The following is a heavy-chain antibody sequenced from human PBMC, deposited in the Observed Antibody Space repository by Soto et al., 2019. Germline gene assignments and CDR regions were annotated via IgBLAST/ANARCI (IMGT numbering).Heavy chain of an antibody. CDR1: GFTFSDYY. Sequence: GGSLRLSCAASGFTFSDYYVSWIRQAPGKGLEWVSYISSSSSYTNYADSVKGRFTISRDNAKNSLYLQMNSLRAEDTAVYYCAREATLVVPATKTPFDYWGQGTLVTVSS. CDR2: ISSSSSYT. D-gene: IGHD2-2*01. V-gene: IGHV3-11*06. J-gene: IGHJ4*02. CDR3: AREATLVVPATKTPFDY.